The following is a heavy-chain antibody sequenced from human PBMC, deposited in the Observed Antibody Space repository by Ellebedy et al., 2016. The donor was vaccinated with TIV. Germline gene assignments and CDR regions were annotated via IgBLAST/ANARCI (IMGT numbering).Heavy chain of an antibody. Sequence: GESLKISCAASGFTFSSYAMSWVRQAPGKGLEWVSTISGSGGTTHYADSVKGRFTISRDTSKNTLFLQMNSLRAEDTAVYYCAKSPLVVVTASCLDYWGQGTLVTVSS. J-gene: IGHJ4*02. D-gene: IGHD2-15*01. CDR1: GFTFSSYA. V-gene: IGHV3-23*01. CDR3: AKSPLVVVTASCLDY. CDR2: ISGSGGTT.